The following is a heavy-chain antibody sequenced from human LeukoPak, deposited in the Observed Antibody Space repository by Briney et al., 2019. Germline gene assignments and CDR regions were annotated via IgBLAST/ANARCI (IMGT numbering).Heavy chain of an antibody. CDR3: ARDLDYSTGFDY. J-gene: IGHJ4*02. V-gene: IGHV3-21*01. CDR2: ISSTGTYI. D-gene: IGHD4-11*01. Sequence: GGSLRLSCAASGFTFSNHGMTWVRQAPGKGLEWVSSISSTGTYIYYTDSVKGRFTISRDIANSLLYLQMNSLRADDTAVYYCARDLDYSTGFDYWGQGTLVTVSS. CDR1: GFTFSNHG.